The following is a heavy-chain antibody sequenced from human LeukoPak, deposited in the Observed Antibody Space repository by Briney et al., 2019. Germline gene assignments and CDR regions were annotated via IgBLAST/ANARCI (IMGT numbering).Heavy chain of an antibody. D-gene: IGHD2-2*01. J-gene: IGHJ6*03. V-gene: IGHV4-59*11. Sequence: PSETLSLTCTVSGGSISSHYWSWIRQPPGKGLEWIGYIYYSWTTNYNPSLKSRVTISVDTSKNQFSLKLSSVTAADTAVYYCARDIRDIVVVPAATYYYYYMDVWGKGTTVTVSS. CDR2: IYYSWTT. CDR3: ARDIRDIVVVPAATYYYYYMDV. CDR1: GGSISSHY.